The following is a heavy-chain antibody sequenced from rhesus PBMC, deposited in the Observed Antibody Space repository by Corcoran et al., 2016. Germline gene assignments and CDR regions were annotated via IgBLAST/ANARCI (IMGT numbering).Heavy chain of an antibody. CDR3: ARDLSGPYNFWSGYTFDY. V-gene: IGHV4-173*01. D-gene: IGHD3-3*01. J-gene: IGHJ4*01. Sequence: QLQLQESGPGLVKPSATLSLTCAVAGGSISSNYWSWIRQPPGKGLEWIGRISGSGGSTDYNPSLKSRVTISTDTSKNQFSLKLSSVTAADTAVYYCARDLSGPYNFWSGYTFDYWGQGVLVTVSS. CDR1: GGSISSNY. CDR2: ISGSGGST.